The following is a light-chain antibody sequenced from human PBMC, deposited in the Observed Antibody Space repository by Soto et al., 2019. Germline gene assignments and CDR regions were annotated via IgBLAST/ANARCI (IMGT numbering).Light chain of an antibody. Sequence: QSALTQPPSVSGSPGQSVTISCTGTSSDVGSYDRVSWYQQPPGTAPQLLIYEVNNRPSGVPDRFSGSKSGNTASLTISGLQAEDEADYYCSSYTNTYALVFGWGTKLTVL. CDR2: EVN. J-gene: IGLJ3*02. CDR1: SSDVGSYDR. CDR3: SSYTNTYALV. V-gene: IGLV2-18*02.